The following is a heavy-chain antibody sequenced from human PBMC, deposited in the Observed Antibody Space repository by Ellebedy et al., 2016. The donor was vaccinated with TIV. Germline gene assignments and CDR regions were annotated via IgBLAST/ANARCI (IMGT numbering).Heavy chain of an antibody. CDR1: GGSITSENW. J-gene: IGHJ4*02. D-gene: IGHD1-14*01. CDR3: ARTGGYFFDY. CDR2: IYHGGLP. Sequence: MPSETLSLTCAVSGGSITSENWWSWVRQPPGRGLEWIAEIYHGGLPNYKSSLKSRVTISLDKSKNQFSLRLNSVTAADTAVYYCARTGGYFFDYWGQGIPVTVSS. V-gene: IGHV4-4*02.